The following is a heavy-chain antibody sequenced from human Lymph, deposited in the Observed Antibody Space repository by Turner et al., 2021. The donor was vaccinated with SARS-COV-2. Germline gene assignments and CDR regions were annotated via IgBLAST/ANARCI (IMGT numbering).Heavy chain of an antibody. CDR2: LWFDGRNK. V-gene: IGHV3-33*01. CDR3: ARDRVGSSGWYDSYFDY. Sequence: QVTLVDYGGGVVQPGRSLRRSCAESGSTFSSYGMHWVSQAPGKGLEWVVLLWFDGRNKYYADAVKCRFTISRDNSKNTLYLQMNSLRAEDTAVYYCARDRVGSSGWYDSYFDYWGQGTLVTVSS. D-gene: IGHD6-19*01. J-gene: IGHJ4*02. CDR1: GSTFSSYG.